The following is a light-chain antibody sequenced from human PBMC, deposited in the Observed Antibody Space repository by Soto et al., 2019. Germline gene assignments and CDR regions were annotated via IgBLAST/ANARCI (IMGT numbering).Light chain of an antibody. Sequence: QSVLTQPRSVSGSPGQSVTISCTGTDSDVGTYNYVSWYRQHPGKAPKLMIYDVTKRPSGVPDRFSGSKSGNTASLIISGLQSEDEADYYCFSYAGYYTLLFGGGTKVTVL. CDR1: DSDVGTYNY. CDR2: DVT. CDR3: FSYAGYYTLL. V-gene: IGLV2-11*01. J-gene: IGLJ2*01.